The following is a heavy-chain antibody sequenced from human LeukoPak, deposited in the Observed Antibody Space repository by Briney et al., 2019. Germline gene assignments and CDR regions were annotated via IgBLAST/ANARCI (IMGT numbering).Heavy chain of an antibody. J-gene: IGHJ4*02. CDR3: ARVGVEAGTVSASDY. V-gene: IGHV1-8*01. D-gene: IGHD6-13*01. CDR1: GYTFTTYD. CDR2: MNPNSGNT. Sequence: ASVKVSCKVSGYTFTTYDINWVRQATGHGLEWLGWMNPNSGNTGYAQKFQGRVTISRDTSISTAYMELSSLRSEDTAVYYCARVGVEAGTVSASDYWGQGTLVTVSS.